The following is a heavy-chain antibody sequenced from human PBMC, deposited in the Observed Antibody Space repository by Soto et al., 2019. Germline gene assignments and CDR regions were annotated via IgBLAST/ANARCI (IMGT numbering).Heavy chain of an antibody. CDR1: GGSISSSNW. D-gene: IGHD2-2*01. V-gene: IGHV4-4*02. CDR3: ARWGCSSTSCYGMAY. J-gene: IGHJ4*02. Sequence: PSETLSLTCAVSGGSISSSNWLSWVLQPPWKGLEWIGEIYHSGSTNYNPSLKSRVTISVDKSKNQFSLKLSSVTAADTAVYYCARWGCSSTSCYGMAYWGQGTLVTVSS. CDR2: IYHSGST.